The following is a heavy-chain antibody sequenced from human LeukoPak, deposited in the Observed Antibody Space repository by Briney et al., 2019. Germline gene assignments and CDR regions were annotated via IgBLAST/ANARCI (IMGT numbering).Heavy chain of an antibody. CDR1: GGSISSYY. CDR3: ARNQRTGGNLDY. D-gene: IGHD4-23*01. V-gene: IGHV4-59*01. Sequence: PSETLSLTCTVSGGSISSYYWSWIRQPPGKGLEGLGYIYYIGSTNYNPSLKSRVTISVDTSKNQFSLKLSSVTAADTAVYYCARNQRTGGNLDYWGQGTLVTVSS. J-gene: IGHJ4*02. CDR2: IYYIGST.